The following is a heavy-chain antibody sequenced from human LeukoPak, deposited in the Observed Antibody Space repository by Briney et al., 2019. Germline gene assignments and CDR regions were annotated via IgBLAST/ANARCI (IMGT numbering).Heavy chain of an antibody. Sequence: PGGSLRLSCAASGFTFSSYSMNWVRQAPGKGLEWVGRSRDKGNSYTTAYAASVRGRFTISRDDSKNSLYLQMNSLKTEDTAVYYCTQYTYGFFQYWGQGTLVTVSS. CDR1: GFTFSSYS. CDR2: SRDKGNSYTT. D-gene: IGHD5-18*01. J-gene: IGHJ4*02. V-gene: IGHV3-72*01. CDR3: TQYTYGFFQY.